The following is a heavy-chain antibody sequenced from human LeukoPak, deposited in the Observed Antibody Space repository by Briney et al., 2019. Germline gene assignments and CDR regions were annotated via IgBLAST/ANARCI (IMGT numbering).Heavy chain of an antibody. CDR1: GFTFSSYS. J-gene: IGHJ3*02. CDR3: ATGQITPGEAFDI. D-gene: IGHD3-10*01. CDR2: ISSSGSTI. Sequence: GGSLRRSCAASGFTFSSYSMSWIRQAPGKGLESVSYISSSGSTIYYADSVKGRFTISRDNAKNSLYLQMNSLRAEDTAVYYCATGQITPGEAFDIWGQGTMVTVSS. V-gene: IGHV3-48*04.